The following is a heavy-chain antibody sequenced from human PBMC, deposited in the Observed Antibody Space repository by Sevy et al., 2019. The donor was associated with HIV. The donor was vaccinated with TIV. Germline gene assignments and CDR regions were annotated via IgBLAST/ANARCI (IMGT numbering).Heavy chain of an antibody. V-gene: IGHV3-30-3*01. CDR1: GFTFSSYA. D-gene: IGHD3-22*01. CDR2: ISYDGSNK. J-gene: IGHJ4*02. CDR3: ARAPIVVVIAPADY. Sequence: GESLKISCAASGFTFSSYAMHWVRQAPGKGLEWVAVISYDGSNKYYADSVKGRFTISRDNSKNTLYLQMNSLRAEDTAVYYCARAPIVVVIAPADYWGQGTLVTVSS.